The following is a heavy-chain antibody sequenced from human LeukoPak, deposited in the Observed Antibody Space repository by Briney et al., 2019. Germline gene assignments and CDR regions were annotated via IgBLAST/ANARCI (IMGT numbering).Heavy chain of an antibody. Sequence: PGGSLRLSCAASGFTFSNAWMTWVRQAPGKGLEWVGRVKRKIDGETTDYAAAVKGRFAISRDDSKNTVYLQVNSLKTEDTALYYCTTDSAAYWGQGTLVTVSS. J-gene: IGHJ4*02. CDR1: GFTFSNAW. CDR2: VKRKIDGETT. CDR3: TTDSAAY. V-gene: IGHV3-15*01.